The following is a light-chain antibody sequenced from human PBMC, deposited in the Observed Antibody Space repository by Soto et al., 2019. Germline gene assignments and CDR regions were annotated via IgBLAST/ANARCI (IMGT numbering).Light chain of an antibody. CDR3: CSSAGSYSYV. V-gene: IGLV2-11*01. CDR1: SSDRGGYSY. Sequence: QSALTQPRSVSGSPGQSVTISCTGTSSDRGGYSYVSWYQQHPGKAPKLMIYDVSKRPSGVPDRFSGSKSGNTASLTISGLQAEDEADYYCCSSAGSYSYVFGTGTKLTVL. CDR2: DVS. J-gene: IGLJ1*01.